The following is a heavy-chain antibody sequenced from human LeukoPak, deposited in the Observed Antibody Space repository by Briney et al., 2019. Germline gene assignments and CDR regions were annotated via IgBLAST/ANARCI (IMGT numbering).Heavy chain of an antibody. CDR3: ARDSSYWFDP. D-gene: IGHD2-15*01. J-gene: IGHJ5*02. CDR1: GGTFSSYA. CDR2: IIPIFGTA. Sequence: ASVKVSCKASGGTFSSYAISWVRQAPGQGLEWMGGIIPIFGTANYAQKFQGRVTITTDESTSTAYMGLSSLRSEDTAVYYCARDSSYWFDPWGQGTLVTVSS. V-gene: IGHV1-69*05.